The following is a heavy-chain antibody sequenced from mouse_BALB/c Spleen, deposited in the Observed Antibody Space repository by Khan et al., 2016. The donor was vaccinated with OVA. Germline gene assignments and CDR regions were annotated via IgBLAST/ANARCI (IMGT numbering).Heavy chain of an antibody. CDR1: GFNIKDAY. CDR3: ATRYGNPFAY. CDR2: IDPANGNT. Sequence: VQLQQSGAELVEPGASVNLSCTASGFNIKDAYMHWVKQRPEQGLDWIGRIDPANGNTKYDPKFQDKATLTADTSSNTAYLQLSSLTSEDTAVYYCATRYGNPFAYWGQGTLVSVSA. V-gene: IGHV14-3*02. D-gene: IGHD2-1*01. J-gene: IGHJ3*01.